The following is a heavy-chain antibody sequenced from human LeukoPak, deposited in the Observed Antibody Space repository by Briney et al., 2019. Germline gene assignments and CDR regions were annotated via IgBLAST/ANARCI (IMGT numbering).Heavy chain of an antibody. V-gene: IGHV1-8*01. Sequence: ASVKVSCKASGYTFTSYDINWVRQANGQGLEWMGWMNPNSGNTGYAQKFQGRVTMTRNTSISTAYMELSSLRSEDTAVYYCARGELPRGYYYYGMDVWGQGTTVTVSS. D-gene: IGHD1-26*01. CDR1: GYTFTSYD. CDR2: MNPNSGNT. J-gene: IGHJ6*02. CDR3: ARGELPRGYYYYGMDV.